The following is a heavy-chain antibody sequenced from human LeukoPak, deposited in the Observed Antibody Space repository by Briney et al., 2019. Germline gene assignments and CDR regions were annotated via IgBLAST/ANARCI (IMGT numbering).Heavy chain of an antibody. CDR2: MNPNSGKI. D-gene: IGHD3-3*01. CDR1: GYTFTSFD. Sequence: ASVKVSCKASGYTFTSFDINWVRQAPGQGLEWMGWMNPNSGKIAYAQKFQGRVTMTRNTSINTAYMELSSLRSEDTAVYYCARGFYITMFGVVTVRWFDPWGQGTLVTVPS. CDR3: ARGFYITMFGVVTVRWFDP. V-gene: IGHV1-8*01. J-gene: IGHJ5*02.